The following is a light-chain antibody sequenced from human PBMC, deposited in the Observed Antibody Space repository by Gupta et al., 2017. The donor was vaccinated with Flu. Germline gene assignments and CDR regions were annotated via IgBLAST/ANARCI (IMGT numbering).Light chain of an antibody. CDR3: CSFAGADLLYV. V-gene: IGLV2-23*02. CDR2: EVS. Sequence: ITISGSGTNSDVGSYNIVSWYQQYPGKGPKLVIYEVSKRPSGISNRFSGSKSGNAAFLTIPGLQADDEADYYCCSFAGADLLYVFGTGTKVIVL. CDR1: NSDVGSYNI. J-gene: IGLJ1*01.